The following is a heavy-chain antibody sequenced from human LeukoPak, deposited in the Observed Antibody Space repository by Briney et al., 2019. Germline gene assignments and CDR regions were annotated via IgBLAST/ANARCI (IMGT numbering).Heavy chain of an antibody. D-gene: IGHD1-1*01. Sequence: GGSLRLSCAASGFTFSDYYMSWIRQAPGKGLEWVAVISYDGSNKYYADSVKGRFTISRDNSKNTLYLQMNSLRAEDTAVYYCAKDGSQESGTQAFDIWGQGTMVTVSS. CDR1: GFTFSDYY. CDR2: ISYDGSNK. CDR3: AKDGSQESGTQAFDI. V-gene: IGHV3-30*18. J-gene: IGHJ3*02.